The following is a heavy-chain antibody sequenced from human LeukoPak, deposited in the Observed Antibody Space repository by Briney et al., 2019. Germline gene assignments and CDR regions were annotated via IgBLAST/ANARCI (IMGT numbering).Heavy chain of an antibody. D-gene: IGHD2-2*01. V-gene: IGHV4-34*01. Sequence: PSETLSLTCAVYGGSFSGYYWSWIRQPPGKGLEWIGEINHSGSTNYNPSLKSRVTISVDTSKNQFSLKLSSVTAADTAVYYCARLGCSSTSCYAEWGEAFDIWGQGTMVTVSS. CDR2: INHSGST. J-gene: IGHJ3*02. CDR1: GGSFSGYY. CDR3: ARLGCSSTSCYAEWGEAFDI.